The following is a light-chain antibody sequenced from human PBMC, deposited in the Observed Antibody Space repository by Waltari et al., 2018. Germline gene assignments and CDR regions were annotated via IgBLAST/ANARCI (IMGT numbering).Light chain of an antibody. CDR2: EVS. V-gene: IGLV2-8*01. CDR1: SSDIGDYNF. J-gene: IGLJ3*02. CDR3: SSHAGSWV. Sequence: QSALTQPPSASGSPGQPVTIPCTGTSSDIGDYNFVSWYQQHPGKAPKVLIYEVSKRPSGVPDRFSGSKSGNTASLTVSGLQAEDEADYYCSSHAGSWVFGGGIKLTVL.